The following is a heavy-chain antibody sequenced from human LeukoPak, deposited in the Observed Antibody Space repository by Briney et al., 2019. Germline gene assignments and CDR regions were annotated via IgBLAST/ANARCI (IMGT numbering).Heavy chain of an antibody. V-gene: IGHV3-20*04. CDR2: INWNGDNI. CDR3: ARDLYDFWSGYSPFDP. CDR1: GFNFDDYA. D-gene: IGHD3-3*01. J-gene: IGHJ5*02. Sequence: GGSLRLSCVGSGFNFDDYAMNWVRQAPGRGLEWISRINWNGDNIKYADSVKDRFTISRDNAKNSLYLQMNSLRAEDTAVYYCARDLYDFWSGYSPFDPWGQGTLVTVSS.